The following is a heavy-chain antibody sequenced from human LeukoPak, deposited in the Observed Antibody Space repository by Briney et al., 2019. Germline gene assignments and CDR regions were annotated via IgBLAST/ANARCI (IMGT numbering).Heavy chain of an antibody. CDR1: GFTLDDYA. D-gene: IGHD3-22*01. Sequence: PGGSLRLSCAASGFTLDDYAMHWVRQALGKGLEWVSGISWNSGSIGYADSVRGRFTISRDNAKNSLYLQMNSLRAEDTAVYYCARGEYYYDGGYWGQGTLVTVSS. CDR2: ISWNSGSI. J-gene: IGHJ4*02. V-gene: IGHV3-9*01. CDR3: ARGEYYYDGGY.